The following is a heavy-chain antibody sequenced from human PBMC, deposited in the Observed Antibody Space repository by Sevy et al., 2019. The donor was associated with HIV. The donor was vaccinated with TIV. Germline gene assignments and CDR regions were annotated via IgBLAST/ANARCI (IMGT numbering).Heavy chain of an antibody. J-gene: IGHJ3*01. V-gene: IGHV3-21*01. D-gene: IGHD4-17*01. Sequence: GGSLRLSCAASGFIFSSYSMNWVRQAPGKGLEWVASISRSNTYIYYAYSVKGRFTISRDDAKNSLYLQMNSLRAEDTAVYYCARDYGGLNAFDFWGQGTMVTVSS. CDR2: ISRSNTYI. CDR1: GFIFSSYS. CDR3: ARDYGGLNAFDF.